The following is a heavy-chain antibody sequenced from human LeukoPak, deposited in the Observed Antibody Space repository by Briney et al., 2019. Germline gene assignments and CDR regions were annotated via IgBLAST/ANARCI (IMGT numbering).Heavy chain of an antibody. D-gene: IGHD6-13*01. Sequence: TGGSLRLSCAASGFTFSNFAMMWVRQAPGTGPQWVSTITGYGATFYADSVRGRFTIFRDTSMNTLFLQMNSLGAEDTAVYYCAKGAAAGKVDWFDPWGQGTLVTVSS. V-gene: IGHV3-23*01. J-gene: IGHJ5*02. CDR2: ITGYGAT. CDR3: AKGAAAGKVDWFDP. CDR1: GFTFSNFA.